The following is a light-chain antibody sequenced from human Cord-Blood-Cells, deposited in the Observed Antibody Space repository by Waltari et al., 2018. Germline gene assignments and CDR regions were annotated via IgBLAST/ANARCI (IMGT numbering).Light chain of an antibody. J-gene: IGKJ3*01. CDR1: QSVSSY. CDR3: QHRSNWPPT. CDR2: DAS. V-gene: IGKV3-11*01. Sequence: EIVLTQSPATLSLSPGESATLSCRASQSVSSYLAWYQQKPGQAPRILIYDASNRATGIPARFSGSGSGTDFTLTISSLGPEDFAVYYCQHRSNWPPTFGPGTKVDIK.